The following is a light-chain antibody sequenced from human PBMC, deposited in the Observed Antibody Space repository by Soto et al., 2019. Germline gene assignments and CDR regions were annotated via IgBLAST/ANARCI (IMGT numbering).Light chain of an antibody. Sequence: QSVLTQPASVSGSPGQSITISCTGTSSDVGNYNYVSWYQQHPGKAPKLMIYHVSYRPSGVSSRFSASKSGNTASLTISGLQAEDEADYYCSSYRTSSTYVFGTGTKLTVL. V-gene: IGLV2-14*03. CDR3: SSYRTSSTYV. CDR1: SSDVGNYNY. J-gene: IGLJ1*01. CDR2: HVS.